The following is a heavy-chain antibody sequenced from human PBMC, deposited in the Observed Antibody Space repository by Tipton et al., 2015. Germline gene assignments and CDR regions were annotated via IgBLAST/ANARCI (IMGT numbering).Heavy chain of an antibody. CDR2: IQYSGGT. V-gene: IGHV4-59*07. D-gene: IGHD4-23*01. Sequence: TLSLTCTVSSDSINKYYWSWIRQPPGKELQWIGYIQYSGGTNYNPSLGSRVSMSVDTSKTQFSLKMSSVTASDTAVYYCARARGRHGGLFDSWGQGTLVTVSS. J-gene: IGHJ4*02. CDR1: SDSINKYY. CDR3: ARARGRHGGLFDS.